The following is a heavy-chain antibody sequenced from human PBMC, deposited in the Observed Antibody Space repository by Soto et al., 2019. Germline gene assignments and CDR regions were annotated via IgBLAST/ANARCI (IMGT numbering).Heavy chain of an antibody. CDR2: IYYSGST. Sequence: QVQLQESGPGLVKPSETLSLTCTVSGGSVSSGSYYWSWIRQPPGKGLEWIGYIYYSGSTNYNPSRKSRVTISVDTSKTQFSMKLSSVTAADTAVYYCARRYCSGGSCLKYYYYGMDVWGQGTTVTVSS. CDR3: ARRYCSGGSCLKYYYYGMDV. V-gene: IGHV4-61*01. J-gene: IGHJ6*02. D-gene: IGHD2-15*01. CDR1: GGSVSSGSYY.